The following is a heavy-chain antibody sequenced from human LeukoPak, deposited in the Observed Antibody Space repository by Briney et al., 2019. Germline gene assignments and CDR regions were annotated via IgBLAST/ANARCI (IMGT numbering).Heavy chain of an antibody. CDR3: AELGITMIGGV. J-gene: IGHJ6*04. Sequence: GGSLRLSCAASGFTFSSYNMNWVRQAPGKGLEWVSSITSSSTYIYYADSVKGRFTISRDNARNSLSLQMNSLRAEDTAVYYCAELGITMIGGVWGKGTTVTISS. D-gene: IGHD3-10*02. V-gene: IGHV3-21*01. CDR1: GFTFSSYN. CDR2: ITSSSTYI.